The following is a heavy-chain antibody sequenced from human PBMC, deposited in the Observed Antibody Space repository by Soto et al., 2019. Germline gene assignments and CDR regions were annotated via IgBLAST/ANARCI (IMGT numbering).Heavy chain of an antibody. CDR1: GGSISSSNW. V-gene: IGHV4-4*02. Sequence: SETLSLTCAVSGGSISSSNWWSWVRQPPGKGLEWIGEIYHSGSTNYNPSLKSRVTISVDKSKNQFSLKLSSVTAADTAVYYCARGDYGDYVDYYYGMDVWGQGTTVTVS. CDR3: ARGDYGDYVDYYYGMDV. J-gene: IGHJ6*02. D-gene: IGHD4-17*01. CDR2: IYHSGST.